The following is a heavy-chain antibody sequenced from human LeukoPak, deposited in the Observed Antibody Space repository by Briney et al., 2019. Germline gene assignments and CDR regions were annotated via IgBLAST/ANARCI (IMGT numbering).Heavy chain of an antibody. CDR3: TRHDPSPGSSSGWYDDVFDY. D-gene: IGHD6-19*01. V-gene: IGHV4-39*01. Sequence: SETLSLTCTVSGGFISSSSYYWGWIRQPPGKGLEWIGEIIHRGSTNYNPSLKSRLTISVDTSKNQFSLKLSSVTAADTAVYYCTRHDPSPGSSSGWYDDVFDYWGQGTLVTVSS. J-gene: IGHJ4*02. CDR2: IIHRGST. CDR1: GGFISSSSYY.